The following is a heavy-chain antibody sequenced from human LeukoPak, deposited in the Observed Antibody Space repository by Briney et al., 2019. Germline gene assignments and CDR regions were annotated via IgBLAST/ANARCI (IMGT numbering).Heavy chain of an antibody. V-gene: IGHV4-4*07. Sequence: SETLSLTCTVSGASISNYYWSWIRQSAGKGLEWIGRIYTTGSTNYNPSLKSRATMSVDTSKIQFSLKLTSVTAADTAVYYCARGAYHYYFDSWGQGTLVTVSS. D-gene: IGHD3-22*01. CDR1: GASISNYY. CDR3: ARGAYHYYFDS. CDR2: IYTTGST. J-gene: IGHJ4*02.